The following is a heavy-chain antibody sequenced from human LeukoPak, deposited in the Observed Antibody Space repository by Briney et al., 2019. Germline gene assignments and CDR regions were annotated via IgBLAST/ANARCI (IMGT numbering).Heavy chain of an antibody. CDR2: ISYDGSNK. V-gene: IGHV3-30*18. CDR1: GFTFSRFA. Sequence: PWGSLRLSCAASGFTFSRFAMSWVRQAPGKGLEWVAVISYDGSNKYYADSVKGRFTISRDNSKNTLYLQMNSLRAEDTAVYYCAKLEVVITTSDYWGQGTLVTVSS. D-gene: IGHD3-22*01. J-gene: IGHJ4*02. CDR3: AKLEVVITTSDY.